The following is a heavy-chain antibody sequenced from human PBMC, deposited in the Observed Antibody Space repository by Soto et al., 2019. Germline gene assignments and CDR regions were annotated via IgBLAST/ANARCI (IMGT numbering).Heavy chain of an antibody. Sequence: GASVKVSCKASGYTFTSYAMHWVRQAPGQRLEWMGWINAGNGNTKYSQKFQGRVTITRDTSASTAYMELSSLRSEDTAVYYCARDPYCSSTSCYLRDWFSSWGQGTLVIVSS. CDR2: INAGNGNT. V-gene: IGHV1-3*01. D-gene: IGHD2-2*01. CDR3: ARDPYCSSTSCYLRDWFSS. CDR1: GYTFTSYA. J-gene: IGHJ5*01.